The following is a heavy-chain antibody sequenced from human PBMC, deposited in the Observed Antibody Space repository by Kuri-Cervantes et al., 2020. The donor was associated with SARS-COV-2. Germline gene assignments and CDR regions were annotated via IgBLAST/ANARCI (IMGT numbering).Heavy chain of an antibody. D-gene: IGHD3-10*01. CDR1: GYTFSDYY. Sequence: ASVKVPCKASGYTFSDYYMYWVRQAPGQGLEWMGWINPNSGGTNYAQKFQGWVTMTRDTSISTAYMELSRLRSDDTAVYYCARGMVRGLIQYYYYGMDVWGQGTTVTVSS. CDR3: ARGMVRGLIQYYYYGMDV. V-gene: IGHV1-2*04. J-gene: IGHJ6*02. CDR2: INPNSGGT.